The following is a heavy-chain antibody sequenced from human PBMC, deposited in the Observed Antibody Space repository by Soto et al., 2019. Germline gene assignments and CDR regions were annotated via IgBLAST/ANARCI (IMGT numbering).Heavy chain of an antibody. CDR3: AGRGTGIGPRYYGLDV. V-gene: IGHV4-39*01. Sequence: QVLLQESGPGLVKASETLSLACTVSGDSVSSDIYYWDWIRQPPGRGLEWIGTIYYSGSTNYNPSLESRVTISIDTSKNQFSLELTSVTAADMAFYYCAGRGTGIGPRYYGLDVWGQGTAVTVSS. J-gene: IGHJ6*02. CDR1: GDSVSSDIYY. D-gene: IGHD3-9*01. CDR2: IYYSGST.